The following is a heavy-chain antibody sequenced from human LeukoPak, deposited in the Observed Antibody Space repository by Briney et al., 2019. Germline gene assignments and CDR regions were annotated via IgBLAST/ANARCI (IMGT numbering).Heavy chain of an antibody. CDR3: ASELSTNDY. V-gene: IGHV3-74*01. CDR2: IKSDGSST. Sequence: GGSLRLSCAASGFTFSNYWMHWVRQAPGKGLVWVSLIKSDGSSTLYADSVKGRFTISRDNAKNTLYLQMNSLRVDDTAVYYCASELSTNDYWGQGTLVTVSS. CDR1: GFTFSNYW. D-gene: IGHD5/OR15-5a*01. J-gene: IGHJ4*02.